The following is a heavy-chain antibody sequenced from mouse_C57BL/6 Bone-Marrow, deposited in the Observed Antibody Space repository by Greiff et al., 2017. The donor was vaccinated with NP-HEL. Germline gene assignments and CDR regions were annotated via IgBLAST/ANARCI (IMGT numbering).Heavy chain of an antibody. Sequence: DVKLVESGGDLVKPGGSLKLSCAASGFTFSSYGMSWVRQTPDKRLEWVATISSGGSYSYSPDSVTGRFTISRYNAKNTLYLQISSLKSEDTAMYYCSRHGPYWYFDVWGTGTTVTVSS. CDR1: GFTFSSYG. V-gene: IGHV5-6*02. CDR2: ISSGGSYS. CDR3: SRHGPYWYFDV. J-gene: IGHJ1*03. D-gene: IGHD1-1*01.